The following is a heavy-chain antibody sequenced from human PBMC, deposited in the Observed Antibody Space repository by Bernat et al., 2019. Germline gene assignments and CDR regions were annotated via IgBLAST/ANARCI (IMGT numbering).Heavy chain of an antibody. D-gene: IGHD7-27*01. CDR3: ARELIPSGSKSYYLDV. CDR1: GDSISGNYW. CDR2: ISQSGNT. Sequence: VQLKEAGPGLVKPSGTLSVTCAVSGDSISGNYWWSWVRQPPGKGLEWIGEISQSGNTNYIPSLKSRVTISVDKSRNQFSLRLSSVTAADTAVYYCARELIPSGSKSYYLDVWGEGTTVTVSS. V-gene: IGHV4-4*02. J-gene: IGHJ6*03.